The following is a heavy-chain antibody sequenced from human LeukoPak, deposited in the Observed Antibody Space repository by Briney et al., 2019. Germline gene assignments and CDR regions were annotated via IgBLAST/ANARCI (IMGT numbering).Heavy chain of an antibody. Sequence: RSLRLSCAASGFTFSSYVMSWVRRAPGKGLEWVSAISGSGTNTYYADSVKGRFTISRDNSKNTLYLQMNSLRAEDTAVYYCAKVKYASSQYYFDYWGQETLVTVSS. CDR3: AKVKYASSQYYFDY. J-gene: IGHJ4*02. CDR1: GFTFSSYV. D-gene: IGHD6-13*01. V-gene: IGHV3-23*01. CDR2: ISGSGTNT.